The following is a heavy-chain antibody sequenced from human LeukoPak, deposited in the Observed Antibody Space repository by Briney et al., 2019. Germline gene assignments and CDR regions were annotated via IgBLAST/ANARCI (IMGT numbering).Heavy chain of an antibody. V-gene: IGHV1-69*01. CDR1: GGTFSSYA. CDR2: IIPIFGPA. Sequence: SVKVSCKASGGTFSSYAISWVRQAPGQGLEWMGGIIPIFGPANYAKKFQGRVTITADESTSTAYMELSSLRSEDTAVYYCARGGRDYYDSSGYPHFDYWGQGTLVTVSS. CDR3: ARGGRDYYDSSGYPHFDY. D-gene: IGHD3-22*01. J-gene: IGHJ4*02.